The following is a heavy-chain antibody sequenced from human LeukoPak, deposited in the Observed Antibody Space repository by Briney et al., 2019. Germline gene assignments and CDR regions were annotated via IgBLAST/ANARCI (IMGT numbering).Heavy chain of an antibody. D-gene: IGHD3-3*02. CDR2: INHSGST. Sequence: PSETLSLTCTVSGGSISSYYWSWIRQPPGKGLEWIGEINHSGSTNYNPSLKSRVTISVDTSKNQFSLKLSSVTAADTAVYYCARVSRGEQGISCYMDVWGKGTTVTVSS. V-gene: IGHV4-34*01. CDR1: GGSISSYY. J-gene: IGHJ6*03. CDR3: ARVSRGEQGISCYMDV.